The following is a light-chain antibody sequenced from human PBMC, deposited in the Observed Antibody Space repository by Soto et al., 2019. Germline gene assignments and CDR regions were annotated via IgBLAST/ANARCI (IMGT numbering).Light chain of an antibody. CDR3: SSFGGSNHVV. J-gene: IGLJ2*01. Sequence: QSALTQPPSASGSPGQSVTISCTGTSSDVGGYNYVSWYQLHPGKAPKLIIYEVSKRPSGVPNHFSGSKSGNTASLTVSGLQADDEADYYCSSFGGSNHVVFGGGTKLTVL. CDR1: SSDVGGYNY. V-gene: IGLV2-8*01. CDR2: EVS.